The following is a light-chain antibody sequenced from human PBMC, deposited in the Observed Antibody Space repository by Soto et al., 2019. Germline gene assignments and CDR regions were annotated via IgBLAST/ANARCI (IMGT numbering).Light chain of an antibody. CDR3: CAYASSIFYV. CDR2: NGS. CDR1: SSDVGSYNL. V-gene: IGLV2-23*01. J-gene: IGLJ1*01. Sequence: QSALTQPASVSGSPGQSITISCTGTSSDVGSYNLVSWYQQHLGKTPKHMIYNGSKRPSGVSYRFSGPKSCNTASLTISGLQAEDEADYYCCAYASSIFYVFGTGTKLTVL.